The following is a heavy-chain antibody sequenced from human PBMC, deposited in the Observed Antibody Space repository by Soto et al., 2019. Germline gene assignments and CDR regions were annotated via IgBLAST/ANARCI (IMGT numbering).Heavy chain of an antibody. CDR2: ISWNSGSI. CDR1: GFTFDDYA. V-gene: IGHV3-9*01. Sequence: PGGSLRLSCAASGFTFDDYAMHWVRQAPGKGLEWVSGISWNSGSIGYADSVKGRFTISRDNAKNSLYLQMNSLRAEDTALYYCAKDTRATVTRPYFDYWGQGTLVTVSS. CDR3: AKDTRATVTRPYFDY. J-gene: IGHJ4*02. D-gene: IGHD4-17*01.